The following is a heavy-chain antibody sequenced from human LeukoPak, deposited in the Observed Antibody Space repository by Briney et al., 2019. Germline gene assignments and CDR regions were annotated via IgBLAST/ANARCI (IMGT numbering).Heavy chain of an antibody. CDR1: GYTFNTYG. CDR3: LRDAQRPRLTPDY. V-gene: IGHV1-18*01. CDR2: ISTYNGDT. J-gene: IGHJ4*02. Sequence: ASAKASCKPSGYTFNTYGISWVRQAPGQGLEWMGWISTYNGDTSYVQNLQGRVTMTTDTSTSTAYMELISLRSDDTAVYYCLRDAQRPRLTPDYWGQGTLVTVSS. D-gene: IGHD6-25*01.